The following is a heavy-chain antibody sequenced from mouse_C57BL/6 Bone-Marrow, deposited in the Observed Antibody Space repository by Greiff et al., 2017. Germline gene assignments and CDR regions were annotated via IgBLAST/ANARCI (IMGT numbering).Heavy chain of an antibody. Sequence: VKLVEPGAELVRPGASVTLSCKASGYTFTDYEMHWVKQTPVHGLEWIGAIDPDTGGTAYNQKFKGKAILTADKSSSTAYMELRSLTSEDSAVYYCTRGGVTVVFDYWGQGTTLTVSS. CDR3: TRGGVTVVFDY. V-gene: IGHV1-15*01. D-gene: IGHD1-1*01. J-gene: IGHJ2*01. CDR2: IDPDTGGT. CDR1: GYTFTDYE.